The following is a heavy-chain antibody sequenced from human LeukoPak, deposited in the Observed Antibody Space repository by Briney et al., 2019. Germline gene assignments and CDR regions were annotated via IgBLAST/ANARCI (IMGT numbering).Heavy chain of an antibody. CDR3: AKDGQYYDFCSGQRPAQRLYYYMDV. CDR1: GFAFNNYG. J-gene: IGHJ6*03. V-gene: IGHV3-30*02. D-gene: IGHD3-3*01. CDR2: IRDDGSNK. Sequence: GGSLRLSCAASGFAFNNYGMNCVRQAPGKGLEWVAFIRDDGSNKYYADSVKGRFTISRVNSKNTLYLQMNSLRAEDTDVYYCAKDGQYYDFCSGQRPAQRLYYYMDVWGKGTTVTVSS.